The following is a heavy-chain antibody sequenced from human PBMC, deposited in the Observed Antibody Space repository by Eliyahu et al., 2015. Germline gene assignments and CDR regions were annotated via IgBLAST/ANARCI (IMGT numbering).Heavy chain of an antibody. D-gene: IGHD2-8*01. V-gene: IGHV4-34*01. CDR1: GGSFXGXY. Sequence: QVQLQQWGAGLLKPSETLSLTCAVYGGSFXGXYXXWIXQPPGKGLEXIGEINHSGSTNYNPXLKSRVTISVDTSKNQFSLKLSSVTAADTAVYYCARGALRYCTNGVCYTGGDFDYWGQGTLVTVSS. CDR3: ARGALRYCTNGVCYTGGDFDY. CDR2: INHSGST. J-gene: IGHJ4*02.